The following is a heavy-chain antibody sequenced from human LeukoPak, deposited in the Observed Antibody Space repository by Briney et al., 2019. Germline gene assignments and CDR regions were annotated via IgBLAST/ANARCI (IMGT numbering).Heavy chain of an antibody. CDR2: IYYSGGT. CDR1: GGSISSGDYY. D-gene: IGHD3-22*01. CDR3: ARDLYYYDSSGYYYVWFDH. V-gene: IGHV4-30-4*01. Sequence: SQTLSLTCTVSGGSISSGDYYWSWIRQPPGKGLEWIGYIYYSGGTYYNPSLKSRVTISVDTSKNQFSPKLSSVTAADTAVYYCARDLYYYDSSGYYYVWFDHWGQGTLVTVS. J-gene: IGHJ5*02.